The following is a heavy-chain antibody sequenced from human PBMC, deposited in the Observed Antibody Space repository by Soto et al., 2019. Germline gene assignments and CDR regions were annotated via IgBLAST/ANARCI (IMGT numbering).Heavy chain of an antibody. CDR3: AAGRLTGIFDP. J-gene: IGHJ5*02. D-gene: IGHD3-3*01. CDR2: IYNSGST. CDR1: GGSISSGGYY. Sequence: SETLSLTCTVSGGSISSGGYYWSWIRQHPGKGLEWIGYIYNSGSTYYNSPLKGRVTLSVDTSKNQFSLKLSSVTAADTAVYYCAAGRLTGIFDPWGQGTLVTVSS. V-gene: IGHV4-31*03.